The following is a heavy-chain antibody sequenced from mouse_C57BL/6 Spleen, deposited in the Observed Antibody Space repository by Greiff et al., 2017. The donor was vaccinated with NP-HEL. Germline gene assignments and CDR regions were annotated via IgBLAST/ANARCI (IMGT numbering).Heavy chain of an antibody. CDR3: ARAIYYDYLYYFDY. CDR1: GYSITSGYY. J-gene: IGHJ2*01. CDR2: ISYDGSN. Sequence: EVKVEESGPGLVKPSQSLSLTCSVTGYSITSGYYWNWIRQFPGNKLEWMGYISYDGSNNYNPSLKNRISITRDTSKNQFFLKLNSVTTEDTATYYCARAIYYDYLYYFDYWGQGTTLTVSS. D-gene: IGHD2-4*01. V-gene: IGHV3-6*01.